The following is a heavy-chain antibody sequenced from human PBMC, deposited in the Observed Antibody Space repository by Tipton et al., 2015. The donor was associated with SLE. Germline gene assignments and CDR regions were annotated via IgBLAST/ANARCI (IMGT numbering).Heavy chain of an antibody. V-gene: IGHV3-48*03. CDR3: ARSSLGTPFDY. J-gene: IGHJ4*02. CDR1: GFTFSSYE. Sequence: SLRLSCVASGFTFSSYEMNWVRQAPGKGLEWISYISSSGSTIFYADSVKGRFTISRDNAKNSLYLQMNSLRAEDTADYYCARSSLGTPFDYWGQGTLVTVSS. CDR2: ISSSGSTI.